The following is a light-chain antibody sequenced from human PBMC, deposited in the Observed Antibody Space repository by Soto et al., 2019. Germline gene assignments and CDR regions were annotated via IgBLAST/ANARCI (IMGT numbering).Light chain of an antibody. J-gene: IGKJ1*01. CDR1: QSSGTW. CDR3: QQYSDSSGA. Sequence: DIQVTQSSSTLSASVGDRVTITCGASQSSGTWLAWYQQKPGKAPKLLIFDASTLESGVPSRFSGSGSGTDFTLTISSLQPDDFATYYCQQYSDSSGAFGQGTRVEIK. V-gene: IGKV1-5*01. CDR2: DAS.